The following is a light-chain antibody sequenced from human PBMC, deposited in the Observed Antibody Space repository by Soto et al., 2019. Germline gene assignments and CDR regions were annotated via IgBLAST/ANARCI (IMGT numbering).Light chain of an antibody. V-gene: IGKV1-33*01. Sequence: DIRMTQSPASLSASVGDRVTITCQASQNINNYLNWYQQKPGRAPKLLIYDASNLEAGVPSRFSGSRSGTEFTLTISSLQPDDSATYYCQQYNRYAWTFGQGTKVDIK. CDR3: QQYNRYAWT. CDR1: QNINNY. CDR2: DAS. J-gene: IGKJ1*01.